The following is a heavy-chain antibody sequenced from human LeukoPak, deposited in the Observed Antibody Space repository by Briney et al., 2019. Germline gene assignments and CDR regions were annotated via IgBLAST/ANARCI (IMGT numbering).Heavy chain of an antibody. CDR2: ISGYNGRT. CDR1: GYSFTSYG. D-gene: IGHD3-10*01. Sequence: ASVKVSCKTSGYSFTSYGISWVRQAPGQGLEWLGWISGYNGRTDYSQKLQGRVTMTTDTSTSTAYMELRSLTSDDTAMHYCARDIGVSQFDYWGQGTLVTVSS. CDR3: ARDIGVSQFDY. J-gene: IGHJ4*02. V-gene: IGHV1-18*01.